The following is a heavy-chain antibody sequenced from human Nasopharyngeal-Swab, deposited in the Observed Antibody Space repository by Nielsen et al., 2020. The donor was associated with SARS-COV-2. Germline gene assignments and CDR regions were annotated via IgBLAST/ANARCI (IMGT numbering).Heavy chain of an antibody. CDR3: ARSNNVLAPNYYGMDV. V-gene: IGHV1-8*03. Sequence: ASVKVSCKASGYTFTSYDIHWVRQAAGQGLEWMGWMNPNSGNTGYAQRFQGRVTITRITPMNIAYMELSSLRFEDTAIYYCARSNNVLAPNYYGMDVWGQGTTVTVSS. J-gene: IGHJ6*02. CDR1: GYTFTSYD. D-gene: IGHD1-14*01. CDR2: MNPNSGNT.